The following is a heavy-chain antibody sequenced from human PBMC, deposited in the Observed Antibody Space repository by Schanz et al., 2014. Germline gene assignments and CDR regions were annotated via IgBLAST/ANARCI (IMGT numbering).Heavy chain of an antibody. CDR2: INSDGTTT. D-gene: IGHD3-9*01. V-gene: IGHV3-NL1*01. J-gene: IGHJ4*02. CDR3: AKDHAGSDILTALGN. CDR1: GLNFDYYG. Sequence: QVQLVESGGGVVQPGRSLRLSCATSGLNFDYYGMNWVRQAPGKGLVWVSHINSDGTTTTYADSVKGRFTISRDNSKNTLYLQMNSLRAEDTAVYYCAKDHAGSDILTALGNWGQGTLVTVSS.